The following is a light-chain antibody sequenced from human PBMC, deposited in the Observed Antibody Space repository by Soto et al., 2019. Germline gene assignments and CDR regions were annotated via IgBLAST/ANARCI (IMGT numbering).Light chain of an antibody. Sequence: DIQMTQSPSSLSASVGDRVTISCRASQTVSSNVNWYQQKPGEAPKPLIYAASSLQSGVPSRFSGTGSGTDFALTISSLQPEDFATYYCQQSYSTPLTFGPGTKVDF. CDR1: QTVSSN. V-gene: IGKV1-39*01. CDR3: QQSYSTPLT. CDR2: AAS. J-gene: IGKJ3*01.